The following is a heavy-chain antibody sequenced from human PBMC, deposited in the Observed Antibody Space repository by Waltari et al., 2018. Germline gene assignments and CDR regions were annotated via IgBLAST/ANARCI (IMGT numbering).Heavy chain of an antibody. J-gene: IGHJ4*02. CDR2: IYHSGST. Sequence: QVQLQESGPGLVKPSETLSLTCTVYGYSISSGYYWGWIRQPPGKGLEWIGSIYHSGSTYYNPSLKSRVTISVDTSKNQFSLKLSSVTAADTAVYYCARVPVTMVRGVISYFDYWGQGTLVTVSS. D-gene: IGHD3-10*01. CDR1: GYSISSGYY. V-gene: IGHV4-38-2*02. CDR3: ARVPVTMVRGVISYFDY.